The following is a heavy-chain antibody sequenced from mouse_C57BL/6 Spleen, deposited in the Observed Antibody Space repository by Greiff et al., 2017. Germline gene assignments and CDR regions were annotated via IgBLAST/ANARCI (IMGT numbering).Heavy chain of an antibody. V-gene: IGHV1-66*01. J-gene: IGHJ1*03. CDR2: IYPGSGNT. D-gene: IGHD2-1*01. CDR1: GYSFTSYY. CDR3: ARGGIYYGNYSYWYFDV. Sequence: QVHVKQSGPELVKPGASVKISCKASGYSFTSYYIHWVKQRPGQGLEWIGWIYPGSGNTKYNEKFKGKATLTADTSSSTAYMQLSSLTSEDSAVYYCARGGIYYGNYSYWYFDVWGTGTTVTVSS.